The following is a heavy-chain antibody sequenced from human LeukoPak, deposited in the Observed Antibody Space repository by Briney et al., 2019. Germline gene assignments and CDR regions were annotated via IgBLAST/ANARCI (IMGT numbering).Heavy chain of an antibody. CDR2: ISGSGGST. J-gene: IGHJ4*02. CDR3: AKELNPRAYYDLWSGYLAPIDY. V-gene: IGHV3-23*01. CDR1: GFTFSSYA. Sequence: PGGSLRLSCAASGFTFSSYAMGGVRQAPGKGLEWVSAISGSGGSTYYADSVRGRFTISRDNSTNALYMQINSLRAQATAVHYCAKELNPRAYYDLWSGYLAPIDYWGQGPLVTVSS. D-gene: IGHD3-3*01.